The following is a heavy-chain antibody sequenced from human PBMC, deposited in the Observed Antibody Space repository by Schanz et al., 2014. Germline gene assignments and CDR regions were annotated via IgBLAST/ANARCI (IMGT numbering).Heavy chain of an antibody. D-gene: IGHD5-12*01. J-gene: IGHJ4*02. Sequence: QVQLVESGGGVVQPGRSLRLSCVASGFTFSSYDVFWVRQAPGKGLEWVAILWHDGSKKYYADSVKGRFTVSRDNSKNTLSLQLNSLRAEDTAVYYCARDFHGYGPHLDYWGQGSLVTVSS. CDR3: ARDFHGYGPHLDY. V-gene: IGHV3-33*01. CDR2: LWHDGSKK. CDR1: GFTFSSYD.